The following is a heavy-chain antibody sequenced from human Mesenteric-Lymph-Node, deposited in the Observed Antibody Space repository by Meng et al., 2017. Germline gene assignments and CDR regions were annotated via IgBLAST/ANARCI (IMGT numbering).Heavy chain of an antibody. D-gene: IGHD1-26*01. J-gene: IGHJ4*02. CDR2: IYYSGST. CDR3: ARFSGSYDY. Sequence: GSLRLSCAVSGYSISSGYYWGWIRQPPGKGLEWIGYIYYSGSTNYNPSLKSRVTISVDTSKNQFSLKLSSVTAADTAVYYCARFSGSYDYWGQGTLVTVSS. V-gene: IGHV4-61*01. CDR1: GYSISSGYY.